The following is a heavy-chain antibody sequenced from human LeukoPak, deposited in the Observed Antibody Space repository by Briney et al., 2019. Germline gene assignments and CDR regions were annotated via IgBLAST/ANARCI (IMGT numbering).Heavy chain of an antibody. J-gene: IGHJ3*01. V-gene: IGHV3-74*01. CDR1: GLTFHNAW. Sequence: GGSLRLSCAASGLTFHNAWMHWIRQAPGKGLVWVSRIKGDGITTTYADSVKGRFTISRDNAKNTLYLQMNSLRAEDTAVYYCAADGEYAFLVWGQGTMVTVSS. D-gene: IGHD2/OR15-2a*01. CDR3: AADGEYAFLV. CDR2: IKGDGITT.